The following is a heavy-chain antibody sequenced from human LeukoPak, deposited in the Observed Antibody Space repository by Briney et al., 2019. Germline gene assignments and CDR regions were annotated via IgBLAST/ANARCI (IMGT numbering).Heavy chain of an antibody. J-gene: IGHJ4*02. CDR2: IYHSGST. D-gene: IGHD1-1*01. CDR1: GYSISSGYY. Sequence: PSETLSLTCTVSGYSISSGYYWGWIRQPPGKGLEWIGSIYHSGSTFYNPSLKSRVTISVDTSKNQFSLKLTSVTAADTAVYYCAGLCLPGTRFDYWGQGTLVTVSS. CDR3: AGLCLPGTRFDY. V-gene: IGHV4-38-2*02.